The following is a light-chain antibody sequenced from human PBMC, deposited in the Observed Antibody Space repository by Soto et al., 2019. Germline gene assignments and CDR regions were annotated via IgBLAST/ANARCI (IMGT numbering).Light chain of an antibody. CDR3: HQYTTYWT. CDR1: QSISSW. J-gene: IGKJ1*01. Sequence: DIQMTQSPSTLSASVGDSVTITCRASQSISSWLAWYQQKPGKAPKLLIYKASSLESGVPSRFSGSGSGTEFTLTISSLQPDDCATYYCHQYTTYWTFGQGTKVEIK. CDR2: KAS. V-gene: IGKV1-5*03.